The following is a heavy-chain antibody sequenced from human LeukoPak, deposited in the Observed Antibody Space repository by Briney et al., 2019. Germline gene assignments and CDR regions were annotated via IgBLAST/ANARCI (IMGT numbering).Heavy chain of an antibody. D-gene: IGHD4-23*01. CDR2: ISSSGSTI. Sequence: PGGSLRLSCAASGLTFSDYYMSWIRQAPGKGLEWVSYISSSGSTIYYADSVKGRFTISRDNAKNSLYLQMNSLRAEDTAVYYCARVRTVVPNPENYYYYYYMDVWGKGTTVTVSS. V-gene: IGHV3-11*01. CDR3: ARVRTVVPNPENYYYYYYMDV. CDR1: GLTFSDYY. J-gene: IGHJ6*03.